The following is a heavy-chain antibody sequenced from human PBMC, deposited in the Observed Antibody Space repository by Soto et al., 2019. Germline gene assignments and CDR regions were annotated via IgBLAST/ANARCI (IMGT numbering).Heavy chain of an antibody. J-gene: IGHJ5*02. CDR3: ARSPRSIRLNWFDP. V-gene: IGHV5-51*01. Sequence: RGAALKISWDGSGYSFTNYWNGWVRQMPGKGLEWMGIIYPGDSDTRYSPSFQGQVTISADKSISTAYLQWSSLKASDTAMYYCARSPRSIRLNWFDPWGQETLVTVSS. CDR1: GYSFTNYW. CDR2: IYPGDSDT. D-gene: IGHD1-26*01.